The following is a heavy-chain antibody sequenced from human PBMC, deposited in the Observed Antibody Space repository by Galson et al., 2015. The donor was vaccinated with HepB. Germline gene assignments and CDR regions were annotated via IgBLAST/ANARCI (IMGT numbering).Heavy chain of an antibody. CDR1: GFTFSRYG. Sequence: SLRLSCAASGFTFSRYGMQWVRQAPGRGLEWVADIRYDGRNKYYADSVRGRFTISRDNSKNTLYLQMNSLRAEDTAVYYCARGGTFYYGSGSYPTDYWGQGTLVTVSS. CDR2: IRYDGRNK. V-gene: IGHV3-33*01. J-gene: IGHJ4*02. CDR3: ARGGTFYYGSGSYPTDY. D-gene: IGHD3-10*01.